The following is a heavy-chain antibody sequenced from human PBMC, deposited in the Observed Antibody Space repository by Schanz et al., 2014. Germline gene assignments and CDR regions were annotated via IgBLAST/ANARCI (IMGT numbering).Heavy chain of an antibody. Sequence: EEQLVESGGGLVQPGGSLRLSCAASGFSFSDYWMSWVRQAPGKGLEWVSYVSRSTPDIYYADSVKGRFTMSRDNAKNSVFLQMNSLRAEDTAVYYCVRDSFFACDYWGQGTLVTVAS. CDR1: GFSFSDYW. D-gene: IGHD3-3*01. CDR3: VRDSFFACDY. J-gene: IGHJ4*02. V-gene: IGHV3-48*01. CDR2: VSRSTPDI.